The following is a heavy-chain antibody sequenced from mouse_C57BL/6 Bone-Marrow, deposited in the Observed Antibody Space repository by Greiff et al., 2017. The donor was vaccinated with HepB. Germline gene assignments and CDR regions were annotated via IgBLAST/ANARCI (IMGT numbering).Heavy chain of an antibody. J-gene: IGHJ4*01. D-gene: IGHD1-1*01. Sequence: EVQRVESGEGLVKPGGSLKLSCAASGFTFSSYAMSWVRQTPEKRLEWVAYISSGGDYIYYADTVKGRFTISRDNARNTLYLQMSSLKSEDTAMYYCTRECYYGSSSYYYAMDYWGQGTSVTVSS. CDR3: TRECYYGSSSYYYAMDY. CDR1: GFTFSSYA. V-gene: IGHV5-9-1*02. CDR2: ISSGGDYI.